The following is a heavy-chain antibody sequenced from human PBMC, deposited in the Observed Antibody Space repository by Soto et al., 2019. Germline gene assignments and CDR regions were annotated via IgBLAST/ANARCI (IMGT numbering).Heavy chain of an antibody. J-gene: IGHJ5*02. D-gene: IGHD2-8*01. CDR3: ARGPHQVLANGWPFGP. V-gene: IGHV1-69*12. CDR1: GGTFSSYA. CDR2: IIPIFGTA. Sequence: QVQLVQSGAEVKKPGSSVKVSCKASGGTFSSYAISWVRQAPGQGLEWMGGIIPIFGTANYAQKFQGRVTITAEESTSTAYMELSSLRSEDTAVYYCARGPHQVLANGWPFGPWGEGPLVTVSS.